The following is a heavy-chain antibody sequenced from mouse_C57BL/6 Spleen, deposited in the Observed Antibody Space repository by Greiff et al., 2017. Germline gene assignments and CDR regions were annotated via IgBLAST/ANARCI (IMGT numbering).Heavy chain of an antibody. CDR1: GYTFTDYY. CDR3: ARGDYYGSSPFDY. V-gene: IGHV1-76*01. CDR2: IYPGSGNT. J-gene: IGHJ2*01. D-gene: IGHD1-1*01. Sequence: QVQLQQSGAELVRPGASVKLSCKASGYTFTDYYINWVKQRPGPGLEWIARIYPGSGNTYYNEKFKGKATLTAEKSSSTAYMQLSSLTSEDSAVYFCARGDYYGSSPFDYWGQGTTLTVSS.